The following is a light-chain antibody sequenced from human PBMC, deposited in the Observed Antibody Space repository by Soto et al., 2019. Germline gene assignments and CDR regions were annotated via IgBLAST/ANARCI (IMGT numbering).Light chain of an antibody. CDR3: SSYAGSNNLP. Sequence: QSALTQPPSASGSPGQSVTISCTGSSSDVGAYNYVSWYQQHPGKAPKLMIYEVTKRPSGVPDRFSGSKSGNTASLTVSGLQAEDEADYYGSSYAGSNNLPFGGGTKVTVL. CDR2: EVT. CDR1: SSDVGAYNY. V-gene: IGLV2-8*01. J-gene: IGLJ3*02.